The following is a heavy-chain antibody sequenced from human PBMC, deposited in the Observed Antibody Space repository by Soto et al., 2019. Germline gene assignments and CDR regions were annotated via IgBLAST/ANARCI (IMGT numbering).Heavy chain of an antibody. CDR3: AKDPGGDSNSWENLWFDP. D-gene: IGHD6-13*01. CDR1: GFTFSSYA. J-gene: IGHJ5*02. Sequence: GGSLRLSCAASGFTFSSYAMSWVRQAPGKGLEWVSVISGSGGSTYYADSVKGRFTISRDNSKNTLYLQMNSLRAEDTAIYFCAKDPGGDSNSWENLWFDPWGQGTLVTVSS. V-gene: IGHV3-23*01. CDR2: ISGSGGST.